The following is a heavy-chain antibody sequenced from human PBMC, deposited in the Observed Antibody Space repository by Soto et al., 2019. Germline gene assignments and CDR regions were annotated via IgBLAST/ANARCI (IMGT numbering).Heavy chain of an antibody. J-gene: IGHJ6*02. CDR3: ARDSVEYCSGGSCYLYYYYGMDV. CDR2: IIPIFGTA. D-gene: IGHD2-15*01. V-gene: IGHV1-69*13. Sequence: ASVKVSCKASGGTFSSYAISWVRQAPGQGLEWMGGIIPIFGTANYAQKFQGRVTITADESTSTAYMELSSLRSEDTAVYYCARDSVEYCSGGSCYLYYYYGMDVWGQGTTVTVS. CDR1: GGTFSSYA.